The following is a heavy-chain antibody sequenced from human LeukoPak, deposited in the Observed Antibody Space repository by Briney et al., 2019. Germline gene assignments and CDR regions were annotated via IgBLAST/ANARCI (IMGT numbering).Heavy chain of an antibody. CDR2: ISYSSGTM. Sequence: PGGSLRLSCAASGFTFSSYWMSWVRQAPGKGLEWASYISYSSGTMYYADSVKGRFIISRDNAKNSLYLQMNSLRAEDTAVYYCAKGYGSGRYKAFDIWGQGTMVTVSS. D-gene: IGHD6-19*01. J-gene: IGHJ3*02. V-gene: IGHV3-48*04. CDR3: AKGYGSGRYKAFDI. CDR1: GFTFSSYW.